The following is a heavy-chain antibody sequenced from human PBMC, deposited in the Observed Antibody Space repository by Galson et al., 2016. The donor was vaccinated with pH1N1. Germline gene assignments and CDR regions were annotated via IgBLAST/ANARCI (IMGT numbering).Heavy chain of an antibody. J-gene: IGHJ3*01. Sequence: SLRLSCAASGFTFSSWHMHWVRQAPGEGLEWISFITYTSTTIYYADSVKGRFTVSRDNAKNSLYLQMNSLRAEDTAVYYCARAGNYDGDGRVAFDLWGQGTMVTVSP. CDR3: ARAGNYDGDGRVAFDL. D-gene: IGHD4-23*01. V-gene: IGHV3-48*04. CDR1: GFTFSSWH. CDR2: ITYTSTTI.